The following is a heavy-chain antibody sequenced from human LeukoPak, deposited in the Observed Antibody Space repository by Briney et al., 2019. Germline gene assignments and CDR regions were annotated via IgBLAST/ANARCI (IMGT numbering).Heavy chain of an antibody. CDR2: IKQDGSEK. J-gene: IGHJ6*03. Sequence: GGSLRLSCAASGFTFSSYWMSWVRQAPGKGLEWVANIKQDGSEKYYVDSVKGRFTISRDNAKNSLYLQMNSLRAEDTAVYYCARGPEMGGYCSGGSCYLSNYYYYYMDVWGKGTTVTVSS. V-gene: IGHV3-7*01. CDR1: GFTFSSYW. D-gene: IGHD2-15*01. CDR3: ARGPEMGGYCSGGSCYLSNYYYYYMDV.